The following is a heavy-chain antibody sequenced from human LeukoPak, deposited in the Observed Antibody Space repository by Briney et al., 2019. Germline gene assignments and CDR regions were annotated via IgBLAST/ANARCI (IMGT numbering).Heavy chain of an antibody. V-gene: IGHV1-18*01. CDR2: ISAYNGNT. Sequence: ASVKVSCKASGYTFTSYGISWVRQAPGQGLEWMGWISAYNGNTNYAQKLQGRVTMTTDTSTSTAYMDLTSLRSDDTALFYCARAPNGRRGYFDYWGQGTLVTVSS. CDR3: ARAPNGRRGYFDY. CDR1: GYTFTSYG. J-gene: IGHJ4*02. D-gene: IGHD1-1*01.